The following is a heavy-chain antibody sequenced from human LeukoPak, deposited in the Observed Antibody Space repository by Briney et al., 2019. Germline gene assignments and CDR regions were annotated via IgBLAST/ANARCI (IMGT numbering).Heavy chain of an antibody. Sequence: ASVKVSCEASGYTFTGYAMHRVRQAPGQRLERMGWINAGNGNTKYSQKFQGRVTITRDTSAGTAYMELSSLRSEDTAVYYCAKERTIDGNVGFDYWGQGTLVTVSS. V-gene: IGHV1-3*01. CDR1: GYTFTGYA. CDR2: INAGNGNT. D-gene: IGHD1-26*01. CDR3: AKERTIDGNVGFDY. J-gene: IGHJ4*02.